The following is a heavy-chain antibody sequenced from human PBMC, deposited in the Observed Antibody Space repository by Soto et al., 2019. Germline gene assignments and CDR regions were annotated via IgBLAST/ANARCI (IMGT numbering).Heavy chain of an antibody. CDR2: GIPILGRT. CDR3: ARVPTYTTNLYYFDS. D-gene: IGHD4-4*01. CDR1: GDTFSTSV. J-gene: IGHJ4*02. V-gene: IGHV1-69*01. Sequence: QVQLVQSGAEVKKPGSSVKVSCKASGDTFSTSVLSWVRQAPGQRVEWVELGIPILGRTNDAQKFQARVTFTADESSTTAYIELTSLRSEDTAMYFCARVPTYTTNLYYFDSWGQGTLVTVSS.